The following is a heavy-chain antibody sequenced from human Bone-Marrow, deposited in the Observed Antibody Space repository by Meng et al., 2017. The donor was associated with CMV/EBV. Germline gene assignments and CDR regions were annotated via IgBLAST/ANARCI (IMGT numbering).Heavy chain of an antibody. Sequence: ASVKVSCKASGYTFTSYDINWVRQATGQGLEWMGWMNPNSGNTGYAQKFQGRVTITRNTSISTAYMGLSSLRSEDTAVYYCARSHARFLDRLNYYYYYYGMDVWGQGTTVTVSS. CDR2: MNPNSGNT. D-gene: IGHD3-3*01. J-gene: IGHJ6*02. V-gene: IGHV1-8*03. CDR3: ARSHARFLDRLNYYYYYYGMDV. CDR1: GYTFTSYD.